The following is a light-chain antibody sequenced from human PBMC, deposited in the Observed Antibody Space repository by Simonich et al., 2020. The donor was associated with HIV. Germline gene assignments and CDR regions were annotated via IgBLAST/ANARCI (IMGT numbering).Light chain of an antibody. V-gene: IGKV2D-30*01. J-gene: IGKJ4*01. CDR1: QSLVYSDVNTY. CDR2: KVS. CDR3: MQSIQVPHT. Sequence: DVVMTQYPLSLPVTLGPRASISCRSSQSLVYSDVNTYLNWFHHEQGQSQRLLIYKVSNWDSGVPDSFSGSGSGTDFTLKISRVEAEDVGVYYCMQSIQVPHTFGGGTKVEIK.